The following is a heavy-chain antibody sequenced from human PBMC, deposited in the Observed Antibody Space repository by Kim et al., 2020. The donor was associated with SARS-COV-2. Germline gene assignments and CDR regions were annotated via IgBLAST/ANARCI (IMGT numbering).Heavy chain of an antibody. Sequence: DSVKSRFTIPVDNAKNSLYLQMNSLRAEDTAVYYCARGIRGGGYNGAFDIWGQGTMVTVSS. CDR3: ARGIRGGGYNGAFDI. J-gene: IGHJ3*02. V-gene: IGHV3-11*04. D-gene: IGHD5-18*01.